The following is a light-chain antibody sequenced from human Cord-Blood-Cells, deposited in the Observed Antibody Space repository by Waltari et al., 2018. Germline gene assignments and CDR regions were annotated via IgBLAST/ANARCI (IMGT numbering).Light chain of an antibody. CDR2: GAS. V-gene: IGKV3-20*01. CDR1: QSVSSSY. CDR3: QQYGSSSAFT. J-gene: IGKJ3*01. Sequence: ELVLTQSPGTLSLSPGERATLSCRASQSVSSSYLAWYQQKPGQAPRLLIYGASSRATGIPDRFSGSRSGTDFTLTISRLEPEDFAVYYCQQYGSSSAFTFGPGTKVDIK.